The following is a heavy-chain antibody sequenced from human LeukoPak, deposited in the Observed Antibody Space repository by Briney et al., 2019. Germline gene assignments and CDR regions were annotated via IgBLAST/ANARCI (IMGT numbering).Heavy chain of an antibody. Sequence: GASVTVSFKVSVYSFTSYYMHWVRQAPGQGLEWMGWIDTNSGARKYAQKFQGRFTITRDTSIGTAYMELRSLMSDDTAIYYCASEASCSGDRCYLQRVAYCGQGTLVTVSS. CDR2: IDTNSGAR. CDR3: ASEASCSGDRCYLQRVAY. V-gene: IGHV1-2*02. CDR1: VYSFTSYY. J-gene: IGHJ4*02. D-gene: IGHD2-15*01.